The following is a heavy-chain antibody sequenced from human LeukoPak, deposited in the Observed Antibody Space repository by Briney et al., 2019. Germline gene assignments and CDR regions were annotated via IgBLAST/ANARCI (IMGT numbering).Heavy chain of an antibody. CDR1: GFTFNSYW. CDR2: MNQDGSEK. J-gene: IGHJ3*02. D-gene: IGHD4-17*01. V-gene: IGHV3-7*04. CDR3: ARGQVTAVTRLASFDI. Sequence: GGSLRLSCAASGFTFNSYWMNWVRQAPGKGLEWVANMNQDGSEKYYIDSVKGRFTISRDNGKKSLYLQMNSLRAEDTALYYCARGQVTAVTRLASFDIWGQGTMVTVSS.